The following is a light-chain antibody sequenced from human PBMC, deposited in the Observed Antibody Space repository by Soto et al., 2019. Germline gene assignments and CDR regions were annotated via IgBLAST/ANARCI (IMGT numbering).Light chain of an antibody. CDR1: QSVGSI. CDR2: AAS. V-gene: IGKV3-15*01. CDR3: QQYNNWPLT. Sequence: EIVMTQSPATLSVSPGERATLSCRASQSVGSILAWYQQKPGQAPRLLIYAASTRAAGIPARFSGSGSGTEFTLTISSLQSEDFAVYYCQQYNNWPLTFGGGTKVEIK. J-gene: IGKJ4*01.